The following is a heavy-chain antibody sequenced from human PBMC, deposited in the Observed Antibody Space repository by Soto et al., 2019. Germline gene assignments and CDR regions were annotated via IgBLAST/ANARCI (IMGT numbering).Heavy chain of an antibody. V-gene: IGHV3-23*01. CDR2: ISGSGGST. D-gene: IGHD2-15*01. Sequence: EVQLLESGGGLVQPGGSLRLSCAASGFTFSSYAMSWVRQAPGKGLEWVSAISGSGGSTYYADSVKGRFTISRDNSKNTLYLQMNSLRAEDTAVYYCAKGYCSGGSCYPSEGYYDGMDVWGQGTTVTVSS. J-gene: IGHJ6*02. CDR3: AKGYCSGGSCYPSEGYYDGMDV. CDR1: GFTFSSYA.